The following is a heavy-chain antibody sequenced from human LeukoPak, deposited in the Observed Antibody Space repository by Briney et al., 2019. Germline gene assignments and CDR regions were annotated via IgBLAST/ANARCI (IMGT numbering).Heavy chain of an antibody. Sequence: ASVEVSCKASGYTFTSYAMHWVRQAPGQRLEWMGWINAGNGNTKYSQNFQGRVTFTRDTSASTAYMELRSLRSDDTAVYYRVLTFLGYSSSWYFDYWGQGTLVTVSS. CDR1: GYTFTSYA. V-gene: IGHV1-3*01. CDR2: INAGNGNT. D-gene: IGHD6-13*01. CDR3: VLTFLGYSSSWYFDY. J-gene: IGHJ4*02.